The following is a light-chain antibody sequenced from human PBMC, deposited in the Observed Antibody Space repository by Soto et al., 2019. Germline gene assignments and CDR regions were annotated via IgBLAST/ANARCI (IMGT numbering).Light chain of an antibody. CDR2: EGS. V-gene: IGLV2-23*01. CDR1: SSDVGSYNL. CDR3: CSYAGSSTCDVV. Sequence: QSALTQPASVSGSPGQSITISCTGTSSDVGSYNLVSWYQQHPGKAPKLMIYEGSKRPSGVSNRFSGSKSGNTSSLTISGLQAEDEADYYCCSYAGSSTCDVVFGGGTKLTVI. J-gene: IGLJ2*01.